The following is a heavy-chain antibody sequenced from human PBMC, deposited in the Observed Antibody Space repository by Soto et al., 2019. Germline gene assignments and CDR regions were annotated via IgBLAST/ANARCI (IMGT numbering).Heavy chain of an antibody. D-gene: IGHD2-2*02. J-gene: IGHJ6*03. V-gene: IGHV1-69*02. CDR3: ARGHCSSTSCHIPYYYMDV. CDR2: IIPILGIA. CDR1: GGTFSSYT. Sequence: SVKVSCKASGGTFSSYTISWVRQAPGQGLEWMGRIIPILGIANYAQKFQGRVTITADKSTSTAYMELSSLRSEDTAVYYCARGHCSSTSCHIPYYYMDVWGKGTTVTVSS.